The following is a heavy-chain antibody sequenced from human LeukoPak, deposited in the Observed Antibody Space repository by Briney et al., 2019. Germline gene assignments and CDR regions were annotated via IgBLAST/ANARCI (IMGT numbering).Heavy chain of an antibody. D-gene: IGHD3-10*01. J-gene: IGHJ3*02. CDR1: GFTFSSYG. CDR2: IWYDGSNK. CDR3: ARDQDGSGSYAFDI. Sequence: GRSLRLSCAASGFTFSSYGMHWVRQAPGKGLEWVAVIWYDGSNKYYADSVKGRFTISRDNSKNTLYLQMNSLRAEDTAVYYCARDQDGSGSYAFDIRGQGTMVTVPS. V-gene: IGHV3-33*01.